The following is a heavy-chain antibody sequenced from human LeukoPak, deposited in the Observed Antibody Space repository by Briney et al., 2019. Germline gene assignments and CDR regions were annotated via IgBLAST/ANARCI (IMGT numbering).Heavy chain of an antibody. D-gene: IGHD3-9*01. CDR2: IYSGGST. J-gene: IGHJ4*02. CDR1: GFTVSSNY. Sequence: GGSLRLSCAASGFTVSSNYMSWVRRAPGKGLEWVSVIYSGGSTYYADSVKGRFTISRDNSKNTLYLQMNSLRAEDTAVYYCAREGSYYDILTGYYKGLLWGQGTLVTVSS. V-gene: IGHV3-53*01. CDR3: AREGSYYDILTGYYKGLL.